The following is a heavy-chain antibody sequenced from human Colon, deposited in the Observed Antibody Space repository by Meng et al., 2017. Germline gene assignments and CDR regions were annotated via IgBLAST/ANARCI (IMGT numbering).Heavy chain of an antibody. D-gene: IGHD5-12*01. J-gene: IGHJ5*02. Sequence: QVLRQWAGPVLVKPAETLSLTCTVSGGSITSNYWSWIRQPPGKGLEWIGNIYFSGSTNSNPSLKSRVTISVDTSRNQFSLNLRSVTAADTAVYYCAREGGYDLNWFDPWGQGTLVTVSS. CDR3: AREGGYDLNWFDP. CDR1: GGSITSNY. CDR2: IYFSGST. V-gene: IGHV4-59*12.